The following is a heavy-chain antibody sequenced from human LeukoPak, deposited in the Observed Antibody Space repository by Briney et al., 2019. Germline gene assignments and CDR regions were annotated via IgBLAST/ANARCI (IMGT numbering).Heavy chain of an antibody. CDR3: ARDSYDFLTGRYSGSGGDY. D-gene: IGHD3/OR15-3a*01. Sequence: GASVKVSCTASGYTFSIYGINWVRPAPGRGLEWMGWISGFNGNTHYAQQFQGRVTMTTDTSTSTVYTELRTLRSDDTAVYYCARDSYDFLTGRYSGSGGDYWGQGTLVTVSS. J-gene: IGHJ4*02. CDR1: GYTFSIYG. CDR2: ISGFNGNT. V-gene: IGHV1-18*01.